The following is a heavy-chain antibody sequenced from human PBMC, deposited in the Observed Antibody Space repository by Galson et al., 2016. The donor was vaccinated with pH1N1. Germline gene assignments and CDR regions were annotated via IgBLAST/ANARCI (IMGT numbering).Heavy chain of an antibody. J-gene: IGHJ3*02. D-gene: IGHD3-10*01. CDR1: GFTFGAHT. Sequence: SLRLSCAASGFTFGAHTMNWVRQAPGKGLEWVAYISSSGSAIYYADSVEGRFTISRENAGNSLFLQMSSLRAEDTAVYYCARDTSGHAPRPYGAFDIWGQGTMVTVSS. CDR2: ISSSGSAI. CDR3: ARDTSGHAPRPYGAFDI. V-gene: IGHV3-48*03.